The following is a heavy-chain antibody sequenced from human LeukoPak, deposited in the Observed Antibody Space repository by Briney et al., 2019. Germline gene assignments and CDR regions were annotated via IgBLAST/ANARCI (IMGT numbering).Heavy chain of an antibody. Sequence: GGSLRLSCAASGFTFSSYSMNWVRQAPGKGLEWVSSISSSSSYIYYADSVKGRFTISRDNAKNSLYLQMNSLRAEDTAVYYCAREAYSYGFFDYWGQGTLVTVSS. D-gene: IGHD5-18*01. CDR2: ISSSSSYI. J-gene: IGHJ4*02. V-gene: IGHV3-21*01. CDR1: GFTFSSYS. CDR3: AREAYSYGFFDY.